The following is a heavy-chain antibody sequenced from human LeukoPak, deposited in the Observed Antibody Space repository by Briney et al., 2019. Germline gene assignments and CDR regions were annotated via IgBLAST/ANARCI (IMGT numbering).Heavy chain of an antibody. Sequence: GASVKVSCKASGYTFTSYGISWVRQAPGQGLEWMGWISAYNGNTNYAQKLQGRVTMTTDTSTSTAYMELSSLRSEDTAVYYCASGSASKYYDFWSGYYRLDYWGQGTLVTVSS. CDR1: GYTFTSYG. CDR2: ISAYNGNT. V-gene: IGHV1-18*01. CDR3: ASGSASKYYDFWSGYYRLDY. J-gene: IGHJ4*02. D-gene: IGHD3-3*01.